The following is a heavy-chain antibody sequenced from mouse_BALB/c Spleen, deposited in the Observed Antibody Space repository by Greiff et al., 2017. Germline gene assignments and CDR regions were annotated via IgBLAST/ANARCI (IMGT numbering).Heavy chain of an antibody. V-gene: IGHV1S22*01. Sequence: LQQPGSELVRPGASVKLSCKASGYTFTSYWMHWVKQRPGQGLEWIGNIYPGSGSTNYDEKFKSKATLTVDTSSSTAYMQLSSLTSEDSAVYYCTRGYGNYGAYWGQGTLVTVSA. D-gene: IGHD2-10*02. CDR1: GYTFTSYW. CDR3: TRGYGNYGAY. J-gene: IGHJ3*01. CDR2: IYPGSGST.